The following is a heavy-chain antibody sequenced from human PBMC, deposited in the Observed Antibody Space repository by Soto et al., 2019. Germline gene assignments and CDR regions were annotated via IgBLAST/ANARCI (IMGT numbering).Heavy chain of an antibody. CDR2: IIPIFGTA. J-gene: IGHJ5*02. V-gene: IGHV1-69*13. CDR1: GGTFSSYA. D-gene: IGHD2-21*02. Sequence: SVKVSCKASGGTFSSYAISWVRQAPGQGLEWMGGIIPIFGTANYAQKFQGRVTITADESTSTAYMELSSLRSEDTAVYYCARWRGYCGGDCRYNWFDPRGQGTLVTVSS. CDR3: ARWRGYCGGDCRYNWFDP.